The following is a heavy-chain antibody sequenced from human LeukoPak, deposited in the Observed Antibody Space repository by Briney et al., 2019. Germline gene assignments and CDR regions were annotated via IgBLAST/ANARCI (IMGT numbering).Heavy chain of an antibody. CDR2: INSDGSST. V-gene: IGHV3-74*01. D-gene: IGHD4-17*01. CDR3: ARNRRENTVTTDDAFDI. Sequence: GGSLRLSCAASGFTFSSYWMHWVRQDPGKGLVWVSRINSDGSSTSYADSVKGRFTISRDNAKNTLYLQMNSLRAEDTAVYYCARNRRENTVTTDDAFDIWGQGTKVTVSS. J-gene: IGHJ3*02. CDR1: GFTFSSYW.